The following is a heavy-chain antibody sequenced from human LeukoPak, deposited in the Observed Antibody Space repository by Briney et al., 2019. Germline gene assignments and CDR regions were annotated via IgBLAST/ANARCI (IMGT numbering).Heavy chain of an antibody. V-gene: IGHV4-59*08. CDR1: GGSISSYY. Sequence: PSETLSLTCTVSGGSISSYYWSWIRQPPGKGLEWIGYIYYSGSTNYNPSLKSRVTISVDTSKNHFSLKLNSVTAADTAVYYCARQTGSGLFILPGGQGTLVTVSS. J-gene: IGHJ4*02. CDR2: IYYSGST. D-gene: IGHD3/OR15-3a*01. CDR3: ARQTGSGLFILP.